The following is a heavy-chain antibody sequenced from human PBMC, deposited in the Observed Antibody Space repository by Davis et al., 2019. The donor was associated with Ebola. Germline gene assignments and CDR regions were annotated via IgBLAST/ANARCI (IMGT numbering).Heavy chain of an antibody. V-gene: IGHV3-30*04. Sequence: GGSLRLSCAASGFTFSSYPLHWVRQAPGKGLEWMAVILYDGSDAYYADSVKGRFTISRDNSKNTLYLQMNNLRVEDTALYYCARTRMTTVTPVNYAMDVWGLGTTVTVSS. J-gene: IGHJ6*02. CDR1: GFTFSSYP. D-gene: IGHD4-17*01. CDR3: ARTRMTTVTPVNYAMDV. CDR2: ILYDGSDA.